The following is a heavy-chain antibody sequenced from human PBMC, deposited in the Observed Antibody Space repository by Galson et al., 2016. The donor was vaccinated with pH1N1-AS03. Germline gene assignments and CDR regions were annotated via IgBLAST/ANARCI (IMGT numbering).Heavy chain of an antibody. J-gene: IGHJ4*02. V-gene: IGHV4-38-2*01. Sequence: SETLSLTCAVSGYSISSGYCWGWIRQPPGKGLEWIGSIYHSGSTYYNPSLKSRVTISIDTSKNQFSLKLSSVTAADTAVYYCARSDRVLTAASTRPEGGDYWGRGTLVTVSS. CDR1: GYSISSGYC. D-gene: IGHD6-13*01. CDR3: ARSDRVLTAASTRPEGGDY. CDR2: IYHSGST.